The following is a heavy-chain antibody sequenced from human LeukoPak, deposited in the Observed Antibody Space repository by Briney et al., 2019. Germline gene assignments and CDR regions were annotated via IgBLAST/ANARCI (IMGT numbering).Heavy chain of an antibody. J-gene: IGHJ4*02. Sequence: ASVKVSCKASGGTFSSYTISWVRQAPGQGLEWMGRIIPILGIANYAQKFQGRVTITADKSTSTAYMDLSRLRSDDTAVYYCAKDRGPQWWGSFDYWGQGTLVTVSS. CDR3: AKDRGPQWWGSFDY. V-gene: IGHV1-69*04. CDR2: IIPILGIA. CDR1: GGTFSSYT. D-gene: IGHD3-16*01.